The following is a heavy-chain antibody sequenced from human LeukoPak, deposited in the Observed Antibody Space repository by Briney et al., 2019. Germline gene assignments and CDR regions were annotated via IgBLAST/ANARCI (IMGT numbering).Heavy chain of an antibody. Sequence: PGGSLRLSCAASGFTFSSYSMNWVRQAPGKGLEWISYITTSGGAKNYADSVKGRFTISRDNAENSLYLQMNSLRAEDTAVYYCARDRTPYDGNGYYDAHDIWGQGTMVTVSS. V-gene: IGHV3-48*01. J-gene: IGHJ3*02. CDR3: ARDRTPYDGNGYYDAHDI. CDR2: ITTSGGAK. CDR1: GFTFSSYS. D-gene: IGHD3-22*01.